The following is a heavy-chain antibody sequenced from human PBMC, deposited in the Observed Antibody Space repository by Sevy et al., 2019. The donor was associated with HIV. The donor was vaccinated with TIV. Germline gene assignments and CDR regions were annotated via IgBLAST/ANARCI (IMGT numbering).Heavy chain of an antibody. D-gene: IGHD6-13*01. CDR3: AREDGSLKYFQY. V-gene: IGHV3-48*03. J-gene: IGHJ1*01. Sequence: GGCLRLYCAASGFTFSSYEMNWVRQAPGKGLEWVSYISSSGSTKKYADSVKGRFTISRDNAKNSLYLQMNSLRAEDTAVYYCAREDGSLKYFQYWGQGTLVTVSS. CDR1: GFTFSSYE. CDR2: ISSSGSTK.